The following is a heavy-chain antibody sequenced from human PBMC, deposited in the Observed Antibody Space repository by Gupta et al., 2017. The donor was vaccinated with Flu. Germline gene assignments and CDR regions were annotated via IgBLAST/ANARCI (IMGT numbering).Heavy chain of an antibody. V-gene: IGHV3-13*04. CDR2: IGTAGDT. J-gene: IGHJ4*02. CDR3: ARVPRYNSGWYDY. Sequence: EVQLVESGGGSVQPGGSLRLSCAASGFTFSSYDMHGVRQATGKGLEWVSAIGTAGDTYYPGSVKGRFTISRENAKNSLYLQMNSLRAGDTAMYYCARVPRYNSGWYDYWGQGTLVTVAS. CDR1: GFTFSSYD. D-gene: IGHD6-19*01.